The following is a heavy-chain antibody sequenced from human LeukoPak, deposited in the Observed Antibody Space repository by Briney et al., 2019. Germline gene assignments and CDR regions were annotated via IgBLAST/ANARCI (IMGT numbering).Heavy chain of an antibody. J-gene: IGHJ4*02. Sequence: PGGSLRLSCAASGFTFNYYTMIWVRQAPGKGLEWVSSISGSSTYIYYADSVKGRFTISRDNAQNSLFLQLSSLRAEDTAVYYCARNLGYCSGGTCYSGGDYYFQFWGQGTLVTVSS. CDR2: ISGSSTYI. CDR1: GFTFNYYT. V-gene: IGHV3-21*01. D-gene: IGHD2-15*01. CDR3: ARNLGYCSGGTCYSGGDYYFQF.